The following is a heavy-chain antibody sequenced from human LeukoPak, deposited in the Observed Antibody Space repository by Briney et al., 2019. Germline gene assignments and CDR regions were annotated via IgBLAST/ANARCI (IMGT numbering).Heavy chain of an antibody. Sequence: SVKVSCKASGGTFSSYAISWVRQAPGQGLEWMGGIIPIFGTTNYAQKFQDRVTITADKSTSTAYMELSSLRSEDTAVYYCARYSGSYDYYYYYMDVWGKGTTVTVSS. CDR2: IIPIFGTT. CDR1: GGTFSSYA. J-gene: IGHJ6*03. CDR3: ARYSGSYDYYYYYMDV. D-gene: IGHD1-26*01. V-gene: IGHV1-69*06.